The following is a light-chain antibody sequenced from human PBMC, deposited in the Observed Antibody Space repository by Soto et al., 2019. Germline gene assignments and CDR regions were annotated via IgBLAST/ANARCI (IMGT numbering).Light chain of an antibody. Sequence: DIPMTQSPSSLSASVGDRVTITCRASQGISNYLAWYQQKPGKVPKLLIYAASTLQSGVPSRFSGSGSGADFTLTISSLQPDDVATYYCQEYNSAPQTFGQANKVEIK. CDR2: AAS. V-gene: IGKV1-27*01. J-gene: IGKJ1*01. CDR3: QEYNSAPQT. CDR1: QGISNY.